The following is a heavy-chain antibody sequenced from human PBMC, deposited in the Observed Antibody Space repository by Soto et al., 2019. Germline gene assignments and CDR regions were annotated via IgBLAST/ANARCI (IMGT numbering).Heavy chain of an antibody. J-gene: IGHJ4*02. D-gene: IGHD4-17*01. CDR1: GFTFSSSW. V-gene: IGHV3-74*01. Sequence: GGSLRLSCAASGFTFSSSWMHWVRQAPGKGLVWVSRVSGDGSSTNYADSVKGRFTISRDNAKNTLYLQMNSLRAEDAAVYYCARDRTVTGRGPFDYWGQGTLVTVSS. CDR2: VSGDGSST. CDR3: ARDRTVTGRGPFDY.